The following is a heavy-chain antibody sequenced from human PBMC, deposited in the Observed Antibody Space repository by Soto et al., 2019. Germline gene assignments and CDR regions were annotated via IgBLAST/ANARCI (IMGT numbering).Heavy chain of an antibody. J-gene: IGHJ6*02. CDR3: ARDYYRFNSGYGFSMDV. V-gene: IGHV3-30-3*01. D-gene: IGHD5-12*01. Sequence: GGSRRLSWAASGVTFSSYALHLVRQAPGKGLEWVAVISYDGSNKYYADSVKGRFTISRDNSKNTLYLQMNSLRAEDTAVYYCARDYYRFNSGYGFSMDVWAQGTTVTVSS. CDR2: ISYDGSNK. CDR1: GVTFSSYA.